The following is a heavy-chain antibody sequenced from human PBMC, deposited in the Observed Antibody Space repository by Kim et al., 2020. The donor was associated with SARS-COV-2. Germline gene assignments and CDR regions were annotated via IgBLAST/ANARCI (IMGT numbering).Heavy chain of an antibody. CDR2: ISSNGGST. V-gene: IGHV3-64D*09. CDR3: VKVAYSSGWYPYYFDY. J-gene: IGHJ4*02. CDR1: GFTFSSYA. Sequence: GGSLRLSCSASGFTFSSYAMHWVRQAPGKGLEYDSAISSNGGSTYYADPVKGRFTISRDNSKNTLYLQMSSLRAEDTAVYYCVKVAYSSGWYPYYFDYWGQGTLVTVSS. D-gene: IGHD6-19*01.